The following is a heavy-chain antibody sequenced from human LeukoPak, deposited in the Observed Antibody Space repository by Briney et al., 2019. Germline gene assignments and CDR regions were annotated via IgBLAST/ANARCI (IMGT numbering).Heavy chain of an antibody. D-gene: IGHD1-26*01. J-gene: IGHJ4*02. CDR3: AIEEFDSGSYLGIDY. V-gene: IGHV1-46*03. CDR2: INPSGGST. CDR1: GYTFTSYY. Sequence: ASVKVSCKASGYTFTSYYMHWVRQAPGQGLEWMGIINPSGGSTSYAQKFQGRVTMTRDTSTSTVYMELSSLRSEDTAVYYCAIEEFDSGSYLGIDYWGQGTLVTVSS.